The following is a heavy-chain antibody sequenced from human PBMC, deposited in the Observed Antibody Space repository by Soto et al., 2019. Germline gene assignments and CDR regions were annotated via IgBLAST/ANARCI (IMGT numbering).Heavy chain of an antibody. J-gene: IGHJ4*02. CDR3: ARVQLLPNPAFDF. CDR1: GYTFSTYG. CDR2: ISPRNGNT. D-gene: IGHD6-13*01. Sequence: GASVKVSCKASGYTFSTYGINWIRQAPGQHLEWLGWISPRNGNTNYAQNVQGRVTLTTDAPTATAYLELKNLRSDDTAVYYCARVQLLPNPAFDFWGQGTLVTVSS. V-gene: IGHV1-18*04.